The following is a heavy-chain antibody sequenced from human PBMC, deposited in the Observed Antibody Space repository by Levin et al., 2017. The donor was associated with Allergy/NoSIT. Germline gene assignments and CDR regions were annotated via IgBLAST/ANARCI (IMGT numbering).Heavy chain of an antibody. CDR3: ANFDWPDY. CDR2: ISYDGSNK. CDR1: GFTFSSYA. J-gene: IGHJ4*02. D-gene: IGHD3-9*01. Sequence: GGSLRLSCAASGFTFSSYAMHWVRQAPGKGLEWVAVISYDGSNKYYADSVKGRFTISRDNSKNTLYLQMNSLRAEDTAVYYCANFDWPDYWGQGTLVTVSS. V-gene: IGHV3-30*04.